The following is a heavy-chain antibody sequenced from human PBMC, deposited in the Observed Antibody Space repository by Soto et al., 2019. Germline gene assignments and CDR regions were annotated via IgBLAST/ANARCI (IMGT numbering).Heavy chain of an antibody. J-gene: IGHJ4*02. D-gene: IGHD6-19*01. CDR1: GYKPSTWHNFTSYW. V-gene: IGHV5-51*01. CDR2: IYPGDSDA. Sequence: GESLKISCKGSGYKPSTWHNFTSYWIAWVRQMPGEGLEWMGIIYPGDSDARYSPSFQGQVTISADKSITTAYLQWSSLKASDTAMYYCARLNYYSGGSYYFDYWGQGALVTVSS. CDR3: ARLNYYSGGSYYFDY.